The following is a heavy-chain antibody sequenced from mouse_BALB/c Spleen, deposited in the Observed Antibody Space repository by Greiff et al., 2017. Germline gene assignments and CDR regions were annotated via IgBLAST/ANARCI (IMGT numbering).Heavy chain of an antibody. CDR1: GFTFSSYG. J-gene: IGHJ4*01. CDR2: INSNGGST. Sequence: EVHLVESGGGLVQPGGSLKLSCAASGFTFSSYGMSWVRQTPDKRLELVATINSNGGSTYYPDSVKGRFTISRDNAKNTLYLQMSSLKSEDTAMYYCARGDYGSSYHISYAMDYWGQGTSVTVSS. D-gene: IGHD1-1*01. V-gene: IGHV5-6-3*01. CDR3: ARGDYGSSYHISYAMDY.